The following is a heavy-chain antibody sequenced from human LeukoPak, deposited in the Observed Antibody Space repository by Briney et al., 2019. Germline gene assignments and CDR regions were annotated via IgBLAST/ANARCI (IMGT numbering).Heavy chain of an antibody. CDR3: VRSSVGAGPAFDI. Sequence: GGSLRLSCAASGFTFSSYSFNWVRQAPGKGLEWVSYISRTTSYADSVKGRFTISRDNSKNTLYVQMNSLRLEDTAVYYCVRSSVGAGPAFDIWGQGTEVTVSS. CDR2: ISRTT. CDR1: GFTFSSYS. D-gene: IGHD1-26*01. V-gene: IGHV3-48*01. J-gene: IGHJ3*02.